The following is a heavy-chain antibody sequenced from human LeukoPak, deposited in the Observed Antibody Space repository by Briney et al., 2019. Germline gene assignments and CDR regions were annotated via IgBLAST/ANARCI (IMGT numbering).Heavy chain of an antibody. CDR3: VRLIALAGTDDWFDP. CDR1: GGSISSFY. D-gene: IGHD6-13*01. V-gene: IGHV4-59*01. Sequence: SETLSLTCTVSGGSISSFYWSWIRQPPGKGLEWIGYIYYSGSTNYNPSLKSRITISVDTSKNQFSLNLSSVTAADTAVYYCVRLIALAGTDDWFDPWGQGTLVTVSS. CDR2: IYYSGST. J-gene: IGHJ5*02.